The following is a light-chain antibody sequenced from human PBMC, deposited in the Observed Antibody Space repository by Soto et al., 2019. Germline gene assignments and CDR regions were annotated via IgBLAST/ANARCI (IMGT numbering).Light chain of an antibody. V-gene: IGKV3-20*01. CDR3: QQYGXSPIT. J-gene: IGKJ5*01. CDR1: QTVSSY. Sequence: ENVLTQSPGTLSLSPGERATLSCRASQTVSSYLTWYQQRPGQAPRLLIYGASKRATGIPDRFSGSGSGTDFTLTISRLEPEDFALYYCQQYGXSPITFGQGTRLEIK. CDR2: GAS.